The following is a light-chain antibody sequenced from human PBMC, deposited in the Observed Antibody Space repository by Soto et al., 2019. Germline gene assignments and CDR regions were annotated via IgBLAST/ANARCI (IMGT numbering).Light chain of an antibody. J-gene: IGLJ1*01. CDR1: SSNIGTYT. Sequence: QSVLTQPPSASGTPGQRVTISCSGSSSNIGTYTVNWYQQFPGTAPKLLIYNNDQRASGVPDRFSGFKYGTAASLAISGLQSEDEAEYYCAAWDDSLSGLYVFGTATKLTVL. CDR3: AAWDDSLSGLYV. CDR2: NND. V-gene: IGLV1-44*01.